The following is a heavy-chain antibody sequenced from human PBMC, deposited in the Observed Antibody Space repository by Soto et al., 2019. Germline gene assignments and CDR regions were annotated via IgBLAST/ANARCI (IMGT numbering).Heavy chain of an antibody. CDR3: ARSTSSRWHLRPVDH. CDR2: ISANDGNT. CDR1: GYTFNNYG. V-gene: IGHV1-18*01. J-gene: IGHJ4*02. Sequence: QVQLVQSGAEVKKPGASVKVSCKASGYTFNNYGISWVRQAPGQGLEWMGWISANDGNTNYAQNLQGRVTMTTDTSTNTAYLDLRSLSSDDTAVYYCARSTSSRWHLRPVDHWGQGTLVTVSS. D-gene: IGHD6-13*01.